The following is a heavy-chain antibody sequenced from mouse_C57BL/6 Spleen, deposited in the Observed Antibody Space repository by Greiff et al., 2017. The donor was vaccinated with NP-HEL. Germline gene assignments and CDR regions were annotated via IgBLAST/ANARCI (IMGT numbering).Heavy chain of an antibody. V-gene: IGHV1-76*01. D-gene: IGHD2-5*01. CDR1: GYTFTDYY. J-gene: IGHJ2*01. CDR3: AREEPYYSND. CDR2: IYPGSGNT. Sequence: QVQLQQSGAELVRPGASVKLSCKASGYTFTDYYINWVKQRPGQGLEWIARIYPGSGNTYYNEKFKGKATLTAEKSSSTAYMQLSSLTSEDSAVYFCAREEPYYSNDWGQGTTLTVSS.